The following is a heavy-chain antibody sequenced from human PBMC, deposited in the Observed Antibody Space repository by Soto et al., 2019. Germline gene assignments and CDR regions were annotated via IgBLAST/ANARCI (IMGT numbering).Heavy chain of an antibody. CDR2: INHSGST. CDR1: RVSFIGSY. V-gene: IGHV4-34*01. J-gene: IGHJ3*02. D-gene: IGHD6-19*01. Sequence: SETLSLTCAVHRVSFIGSYWSWIRQPPGKGLEWIGEINHSGSTNDNPSLNSRVTKTVDTSQNQFSLKLISVTAADTAVYYCATDGRTGYSSGWYRNAFDIWGQGTMVT. CDR3: ATDGRTGYSSGWYRNAFDI.